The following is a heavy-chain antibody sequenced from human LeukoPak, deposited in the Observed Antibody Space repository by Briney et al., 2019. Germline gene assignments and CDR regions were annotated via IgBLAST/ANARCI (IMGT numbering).Heavy chain of an antibody. CDR3: ARVRGYCSSTICYRYYFDY. CDR2: IYHSGST. D-gene: IGHD2-2*01. Sequence: PSETLSLTCTVSGYSISSGYYWGWIRQPPGKGLEWIGTIYHSGSTYYNPSLKSRVTISVDTSKNQFSLKLTSVTAADTAVYYCARVRGYCSSTICYRYYFDYWGQGTLVTVSS. CDR1: GYSISSGYY. V-gene: IGHV4-38-2*02. J-gene: IGHJ4*02.